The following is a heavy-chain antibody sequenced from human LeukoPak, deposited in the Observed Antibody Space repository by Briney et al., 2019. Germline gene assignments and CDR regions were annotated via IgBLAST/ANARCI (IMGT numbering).Heavy chain of an antibody. Sequence: SVKVSCKASGGTFSSYAISWVRQAPGQGLEWMGGIIPIFGTANYAQKFQGRVTITTDESTSTAYMELSSLRSEDSAVYYCARDNRGKQQLVPLRWFDPWGQGTLVTVSS. V-gene: IGHV1-69*05. D-gene: IGHD6-13*01. CDR2: IIPIFGTA. CDR1: GGTFSSYA. J-gene: IGHJ5*02. CDR3: ARDNRGKQQLVPLRWFDP.